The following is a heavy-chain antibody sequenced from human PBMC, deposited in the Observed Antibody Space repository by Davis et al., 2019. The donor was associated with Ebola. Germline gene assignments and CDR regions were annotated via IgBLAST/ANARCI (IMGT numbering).Heavy chain of an antibody. CDR1: GFTFSNFW. D-gene: IGHD4-17*01. CDR2: IMKDGSQK. Sequence: GESLKISCAASGFTFSNFWMSWVRQAPGKGLEWLANIMKDGSQKFYVDSVKGRFTISRDNTKNSLYLQMNSLRGDDTAIYYCARDPTLTSGDFPDSWGQGTLVTVSS. CDR3: ARDPTLTSGDFPDS. V-gene: IGHV3-7*03. J-gene: IGHJ4*02.